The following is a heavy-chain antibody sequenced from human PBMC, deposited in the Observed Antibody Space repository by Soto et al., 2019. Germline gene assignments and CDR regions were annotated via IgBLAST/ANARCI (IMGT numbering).Heavy chain of an antibody. Sequence: SLRLSCAASGFTFRSFTMNWVRQAPGQGLEWVSTISSNSAYIYYTDALRGRFTISRDNAKNSLHLQMNSLRAEDTAVYYCVGSRIDAFDIWGQGTMVTVSS. D-gene: IGHD6-13*01. J-gene: IGHJ3*02. CDR1: GFTFRSFT. CDR2: ISSNSAYI. V-gene: IGHV3-21*01. CDR3: VGSRIDAFDI.